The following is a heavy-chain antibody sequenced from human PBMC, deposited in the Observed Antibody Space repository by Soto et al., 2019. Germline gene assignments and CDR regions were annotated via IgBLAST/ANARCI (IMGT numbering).Heavy chain of an antibody. CDR1: GGSISSYY. V-gene: IGHV4-4*07. Sequence: PSETLSLTCTVSGGSISSYYWSWIRQPAGKGLEWIGRIYTSGSTNYNPSLKSRVTMSVDTSKNQFSLKLSSVTAADTAVYYCARDARYSGSPGHFDYWGQGTLVTVSS. CDR3: ARDARYSGSPGHFDY. D-gene: IGHD1-26*01. J-gene: IGHJ4*02. CDR2: IYTSGST.